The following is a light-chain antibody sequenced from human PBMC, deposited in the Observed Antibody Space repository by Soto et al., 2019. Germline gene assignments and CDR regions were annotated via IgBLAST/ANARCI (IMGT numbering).Light chain of an antibody. Sequence: IVLTQSIGAVYLSPGERATLSCRASQSVSSSYLAWYQQKPGQAPRLLIYGASSRATGIPDRFSGSGSGTDFTLTISRLEPEDFAVYYCQQYGSSPPITSGQGTRLEIK. J-gene: IGKJ5*01. CDR1: QSVSSSY. CDR2: GAS. V-gene: IGKV3-20*01. CDR3: QQYGSSPPIT.